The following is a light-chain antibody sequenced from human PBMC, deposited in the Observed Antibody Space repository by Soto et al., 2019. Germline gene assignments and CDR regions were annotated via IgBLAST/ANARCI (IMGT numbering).Light chain of an antibody. CDR2: GAS. CDR1: QSVSTK. J-gene: IGKJ1*01. V-gene: IGKV3-15*01. Sequence: EMVMTQSPATLSVSLGERATLSCRASQSVSTKLVWYQQKPGQAPRLLIYGASTRATGIPARISGSGSGTEFPLTISRVQSEDFTVYYCQQHDEGWTFGQGTKVEIK. CDR3: QQHDEGWT.